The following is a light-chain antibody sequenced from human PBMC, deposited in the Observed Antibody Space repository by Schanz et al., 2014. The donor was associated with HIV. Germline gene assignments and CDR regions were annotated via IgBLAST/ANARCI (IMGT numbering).Light chain of an antibody. CDR3: QQYDIPPWT. Sequence: DIQMTQSPSSLSAAVGDRVTITCRASQDISNYVAWYQQKPGKAPNLLIYAASSLQSGVPSRFSGSGSGTDFTLTISSLQSEDFAVYYCQQYDIPPWTFGQGTKVEIK. J-gene: IGKJ1*01. CDR1: QDISNY. CDR2: AAS. V-gene: IGKV1-NL1*01.